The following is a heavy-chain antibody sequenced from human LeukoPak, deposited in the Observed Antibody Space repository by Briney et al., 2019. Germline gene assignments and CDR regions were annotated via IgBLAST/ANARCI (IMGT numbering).Heavy chain of an antibody. Sequence: ASVKVSCKASVYTFTSYDINWVRQATGQGLEWVGWMNPNSGNTGYAQKFQGRVTITRNTSISTAYMELSSLRSEDTAVYYCARGRCSSTSCHKSGYYHYYYMDVWGKGTTVTVSS. CDR2: MNPNSGNT. J-gene: IGHJ6*03. CDR3: ARGRCSSTSCHKSGYYHYYYMDV. CDR1: VYTFTSYD. D-gene: IGHD2-2*02. V-gene: IGHV1-8*03.